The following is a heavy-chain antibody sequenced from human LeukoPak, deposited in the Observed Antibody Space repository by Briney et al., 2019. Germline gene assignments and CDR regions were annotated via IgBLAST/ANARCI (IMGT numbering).Heavy chain of an antibody. J-gene: IGHJ4*02. Sequence: ASVKVSCKASGYTFTSNYIHWVRQAPGQGLEWMGIINPSGGSTTYAQKLQGRVTMTRDTSTSTVYMELSSLRSEDTAVYYCARPSDYYDSSGYFDYWGQGTLVTVSS. D-gene: IGHD3-22*01. CDR3: ARPSDYYDSSGYFDY. V-gene: IGHV1-46*04. CDR1: GYTFTSNY. CDR2: INPSGGST.